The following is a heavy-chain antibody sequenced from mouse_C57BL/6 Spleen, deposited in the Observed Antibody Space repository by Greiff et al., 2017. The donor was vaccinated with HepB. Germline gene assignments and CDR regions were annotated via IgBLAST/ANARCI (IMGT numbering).Heavy chain of an antibody. Sequence: QVQLKQPGAELVRPGTSVKLSCKASGYTFTSYWMHWVKQRPGQGLEWIGVIDPSDSYTNYNQKFKGKATLTVDTSSSTAYMQLSSLTSEDSAVYYCARRGSHYAMDYWGQGTSVTVSS. J-gene: IGHJ4*01. V-gene: IGHV1-59*01. CDR2: IDPSDSYT. CDR3: ARRGSHYAMDY. CDR1: GYTFTSYW.